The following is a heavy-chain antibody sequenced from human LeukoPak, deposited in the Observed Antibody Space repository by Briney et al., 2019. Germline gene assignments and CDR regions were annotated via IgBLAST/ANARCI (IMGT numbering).Heavy chain of an antibody. V-gene: IGHV3-23*01. J-gene: IGHJ4*02. CDR1: GFTFSSYA. CDR2: ISGSGGST. Sequence: GGSLRLSCAASGFTFSSYAMSWVRQAPGKGLERVSAISGSGGSTYYADSVKGRFTISRDNSKNTLYLQMNSLRAEDTAVYYCAKDRDYYGSGSYKGYFDYWGQGTLVTVSS. CDR3: AKDRDYYGSGSYKGYFDY. D-gene: IGHD3-10*01.